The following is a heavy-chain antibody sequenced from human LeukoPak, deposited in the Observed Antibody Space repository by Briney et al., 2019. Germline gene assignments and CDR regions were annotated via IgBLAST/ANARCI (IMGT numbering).Heavy chain of an antibody. D-gene: IGHD1-26*01. J-gene: IGHJ4*02. Sequence: PGGSLRLSCGASGFTLSSYWMHWVRQAPGKGLEWVAVISYDGSNKYYADSVKGRFTISRDNSKNTLYLQMNSLRAEDTAVCYCARSGAFDYWGQGTLVTVSS. CDR1: GFTLSSYW. V-gene: IGHV3-30-3*01. CDR3: ARSGAFDY. CDR2: ISYDGSNK.